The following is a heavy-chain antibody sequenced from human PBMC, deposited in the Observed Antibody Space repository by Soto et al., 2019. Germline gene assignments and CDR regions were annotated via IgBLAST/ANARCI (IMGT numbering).Heavy chain of an antibody. CDR3: AGWAAIFERFDP. D-gene: IGHD2-2*02. Sequence: SETLSLTCTVSGGSISSYYWSWIRQPPGKGLEWIGYIYYSGSTNYNPSLKSRVTISVDTSKNQFSLKLSSVTAADTAVYYCAGWAAIFERFDPWGQGTLVTVSS. CDR2: IYYSGST. J-gene: IGHJ5*02. CDR1: GGSISSYY. V-gene: IGHV4-59*01.